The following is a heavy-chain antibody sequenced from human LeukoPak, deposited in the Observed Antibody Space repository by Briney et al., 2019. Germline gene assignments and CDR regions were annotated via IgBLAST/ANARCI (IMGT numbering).Heavy chain of an antibody. CDR1: GFTFGDYA. J-gene: IGHJ4*02. CDR3: TRVYGDYRRHYFDY. V-gene: IGHV3-49*04. D-gene: IGHD4-17*01. Sequence: PGGSLRLSCTASGFTFGDYAMSWVRQAPGKGLEWVGFIRSKAYGGTTEYAASVKGRFTISRDDSKSIAYLQMNSLKTEGTAVYYCTRVYGDYRRHYFDYWGQGTLVTVSS. CDR2: IRSKAYGGTT.